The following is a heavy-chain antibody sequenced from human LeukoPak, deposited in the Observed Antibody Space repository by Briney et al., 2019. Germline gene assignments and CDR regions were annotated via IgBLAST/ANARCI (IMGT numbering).Heavy chain of an antibody. J-gene: IGHJ4*02. CDR3: ATTPSGSGSYLTYYFDY. CDR2: FDPEDGET. Sequence: ASVKVSCKVSGYTLTELSMHWVRQAPGKGLEWMGGFDPEDGETIYAQKFQGRVTMTEDTSTDTAYMELSSLRSEDTAVYYCATTPSGSGSYLTYYFDYSGQGTLVPVSS. V-gene: IGHV1-24*01. CDR1: GYTLTELS. D-gene: IGHD3-10*01.